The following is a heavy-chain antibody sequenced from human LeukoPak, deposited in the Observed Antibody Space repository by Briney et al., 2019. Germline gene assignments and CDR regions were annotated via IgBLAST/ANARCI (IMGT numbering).Heavy chain of an antibody. CDR3: AGYGGSYPYYMDV. Sequence: GGSLRLSCAASGFTFSSYWMSWVRQAPGKGLEWVANIKQDGSEKYYVDSVKGRFTISRDNSKNTLYLQMNSLRAEDTAVYYCAGYGGSYPYYMDVWGKGTTVTISS. D-gene: IGHD1-26*01. CDR2: IKQDGSEK. J-gene: IGHJ6*03. CDR1: GFTFSSYW. V-gene: IGHV3-7*01.